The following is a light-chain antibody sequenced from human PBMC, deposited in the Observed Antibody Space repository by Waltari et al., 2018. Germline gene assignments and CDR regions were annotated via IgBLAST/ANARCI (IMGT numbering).Light chain of an antibody. CDR3: QQYYSTPQT. Sequence: DIVMTQSPDSLAVSLGARAPINCKSSQSVLYSSNNKNYLAWYQQKPGQPPKLLIYWASTRESGVPDRFSGSGSGTDFTLTISSLQAEDVAVYYCQQYYSTPQTFGQGTKVEIK. J-gene: IGKJ1*01. V-gene: IGKV4-1*01. CDR1: QSVLYSSNNKNY. CDR2: WAS.